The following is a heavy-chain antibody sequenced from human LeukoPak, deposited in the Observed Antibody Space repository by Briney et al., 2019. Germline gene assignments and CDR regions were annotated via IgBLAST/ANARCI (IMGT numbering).Heavy chain of an antibody. D-gene: IGHD3-10*01. CDR2: IYYSGST. Sequence: SETLSLTCTVSGGSVSSGSYYWSWIRQPPGKGLEWIGYIYYSGSTNYNPSLKSRVTISVDMSKNQFSLKLSSVTAADTAVYYCARDSPMVRGVIHYYYGMDVWGQGTTVTVSS. CDR1: GGSVSSGSYY. J-gene: IGHJ6*02. CDR3: ARDSPMVRGVIHYYYGMDV. V-gene: IGHV4-61*01.